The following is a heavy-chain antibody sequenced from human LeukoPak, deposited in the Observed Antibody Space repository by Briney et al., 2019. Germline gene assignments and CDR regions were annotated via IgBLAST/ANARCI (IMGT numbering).Heavy chain of an antibody. D-gene: IGHD3-10*01. CDR2: ISSNGSST. CDR3: VKDLGTMVRGKYDY. V-gene: IGHV3-64D*06. CDR1: GITFSSYA. Sequence: GGSLRLSCSASGITFSSYAMHWVRQAPGKGLEYVSAISSNGSSTYYADSVKGRFTISRDNSKNTLYLQMSSLRAEDTAVYYCVKDLGTMVRGKYDYWGQGTLVTVSS. J-gene: IGHJ4*02.